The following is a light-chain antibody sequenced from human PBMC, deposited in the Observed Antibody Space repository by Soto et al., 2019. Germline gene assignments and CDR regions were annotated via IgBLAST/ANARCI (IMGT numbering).Light chain of an antibody. CDR2: GGS. CDR3: QQYSSSRT. V-gene: IGKV3-20*01. CDR1: QSVSSNH. J-gene: IGKJ1*01. Sequence: EIVMTQSPATLSVSPGERATLSCRASQSVSSNHLAWYQQKPGQAPRLLIYGGSSRATGIPVRFSGSGSETDFTLTITGLEPEDFAVYYCQQYSSSRTFGQGTKVDI.